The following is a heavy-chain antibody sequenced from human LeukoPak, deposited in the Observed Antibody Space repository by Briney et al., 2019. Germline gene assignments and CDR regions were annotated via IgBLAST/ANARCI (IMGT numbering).Heavy chain of an antibody. J-gene: IGHJ4*02. D-gene: IGHD1-26*01. CDR3: ARGGSYSFSPHDY. CDR2: INGGGSAT. CDR1: GFTFSSYW. V-gene: IGHV3-74*01. Sequence: GGSLRLSCAASGFTFSSYWMHWVRPAAGKGLVWVSRINGGGSATNYADSVEGRFTISRDNAKNTLYLQMNSLRAEDTAVYYCARGGSYSFSPHDYWGQGTLVTVSS.